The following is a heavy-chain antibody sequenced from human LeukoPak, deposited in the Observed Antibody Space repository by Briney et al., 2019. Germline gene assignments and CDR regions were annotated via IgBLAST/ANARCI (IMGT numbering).Heavy chain of an antibody. V-gene: IGHV3-74*01. Sequence: GGSLRLSCAASGFTFSGAWMHWVRQAPGKGLVWVSRINNDGSTTRHADPVKGRFTISRDNARNTLYLQMNSLRVEDTAVYYCARVSGPGMNEYYHLWGQGTLVTVSS. J-gene: IGHJ1*01. CDR2: INNDGSTT. CDR1: GFTFSGAW. D-gene: IGHD3-10*01. CDR3: ARVSGPGMNEYYHL.